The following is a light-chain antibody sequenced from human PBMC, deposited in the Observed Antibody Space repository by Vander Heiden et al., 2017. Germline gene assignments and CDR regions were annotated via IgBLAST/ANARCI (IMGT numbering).Light chain of an antibody. Sequence: EIVLTQSPATLSLSPGEGATLSCRASQSVSSYLAWYQQKPGQAPRLLIYDASNRATGIPARFSGSGSGTDCTLTISSLEPEDFAIYYCQQRSNWPRLTFGGGTKVEIK. J-gene: IGKJ4*01. CDR2: DAS. CDR1: QSVSSY. V-gene: IGKV3-11*01. CDR3: QQRSNWPRLT.